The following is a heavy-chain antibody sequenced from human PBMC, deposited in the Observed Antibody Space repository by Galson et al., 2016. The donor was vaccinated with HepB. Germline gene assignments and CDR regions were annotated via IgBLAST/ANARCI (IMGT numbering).Heavy chain of an antibody. CDR3: ARRGAYYYYGMDV. CDR2: IYYSGST. Sequence: LSLTCTVSGGSISGYYWSWIRQPPGKGLEWIGYIYYSGSTNYNPSLKSRLTISVDTSKNQFSLKLNSVTAADTAVYYCARRGAYYYYGMDVWGQGTLVTVSS. J-gene: IGHJ6*02. CDR1: GGSISGYY. V-gene: IGHV4-59*08. D-gene: IGHD1-26*01.